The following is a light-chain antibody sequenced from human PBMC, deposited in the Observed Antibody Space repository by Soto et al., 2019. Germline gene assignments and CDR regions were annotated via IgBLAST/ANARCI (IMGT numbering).Light chain of an antibody. V-gene: IGKV3-20*01. CDR3: QQYSSAPAWT. CDR1: QRLKSDY. Sequence: EVTLTQSPGSLSLSPGERATLSCRASQRLKSDYFAWYQQRRGQAPRLLIYGTAIRASGIPDRFSGSGSGIDFTLTISRLEPEEFAGYYWQQYSSAPAWTFGQGTKVEV. J-gene: IGKJ1*01. CDR2: GTA.